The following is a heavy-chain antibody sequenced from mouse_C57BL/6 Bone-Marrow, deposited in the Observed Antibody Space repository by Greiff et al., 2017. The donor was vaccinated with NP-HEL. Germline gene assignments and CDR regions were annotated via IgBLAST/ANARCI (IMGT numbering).Heavy chain of an antibody. D-gene: IGHD2-3*01. CDR2: ILPGSGST. CDR3: AREIYDGYYVPAWFAY. J-gene: IGHJ3*01. CDR1: GYTFTGYW. Sequence: VKLMESGAELMKPGASVKLSCKATGYTFTGYWIEWVKQRPGHGLEWIGEILPGSGSTNYNEKFKGKATFTADTSSNTAYMQLSSLTTEDSAIYYCAREIYDGYYVPAWFAYWGQGTLVTVSA. V-gene: IGHV1-9*01.